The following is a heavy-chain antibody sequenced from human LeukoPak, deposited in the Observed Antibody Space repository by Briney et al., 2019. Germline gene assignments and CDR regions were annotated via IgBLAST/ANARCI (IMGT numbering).Heavy chain of an antibody. CDR3: AKDDYYDSSGSPIGGMDV. J-gene: IGHJ6*02. CDR1: GFTFSSYA. V-gene: IGHV3-23*01. D-gene: IGHD3-22*01. CDR2: ISRSGGST. Sequence: GGSLRLSGAASGFTFSSYAMSWVRQAPGKGLEWVSAISRSGGSTYYADAVKGRFTISRDNSKNTLYLQMNSLRAEDTAVYYCAKDDYYDSSGSPIGGMDVWGQGTTVTVSS.